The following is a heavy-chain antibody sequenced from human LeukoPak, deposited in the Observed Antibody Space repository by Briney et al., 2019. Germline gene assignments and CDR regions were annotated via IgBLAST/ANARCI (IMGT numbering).Heavy chain of an antibody. CDR3: ARGTGMDDFWSGYYVPYYMGV. CDR1: GGSISSYY. V-gene: IGHV4-59*01. CDR2: IYYSGST. Sequence: PSETLSLTCTVSGGSISSYYWSWIRQPPGKGLEGIGYIYYSGSTNYNPSLKSRVTISVDTSKNQFSLKLSSVTAADTAVYYCARGTGMDDFWSGYYVPYYMGVWGKGTTVTVSS. J-gene: IGHJ6*03. D-gene: IGHD3-3*01.